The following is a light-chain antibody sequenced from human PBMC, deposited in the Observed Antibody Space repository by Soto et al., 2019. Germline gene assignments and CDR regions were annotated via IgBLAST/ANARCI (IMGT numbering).Light chain of an antibody. V-gene: IGLV1-44*01. Sequence: QSVVTQPPPASGTAGERSPIACAGSSDNIGSNTVNWYQQLPGTAPKLLIYSNNQRPSGVPDRFSGSKSGTSASLAISGLQSEDEADYYCAAWDDSLNGVVFGGGTQLTVL. CDR1: SDNIGSNT. CDR3: AAWDDSLNGVV. CDR2: SNN. J-gene: IGLJ2*01.